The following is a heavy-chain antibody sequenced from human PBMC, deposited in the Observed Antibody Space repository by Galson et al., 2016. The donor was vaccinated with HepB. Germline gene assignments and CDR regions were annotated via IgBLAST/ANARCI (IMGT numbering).Heavy chain of an antibody. D-gene: IGHD2-2*01. CDR2: ISRSGDST. CDR1: GFTFRNYG. J-gene: IGHJ6*04. Sequence: SLRLSCAASGFTFRNYGMTWVRQAPGKGLEAVSSISRSGDSTDYADSVKGRLTISRDNSKNTLSLQMNSLTADDTAIYYCVQGSTAPAVWGKGTTVTVSS. CDR3: VQGSTAPAV. V-gene: IGHV3-23*01.